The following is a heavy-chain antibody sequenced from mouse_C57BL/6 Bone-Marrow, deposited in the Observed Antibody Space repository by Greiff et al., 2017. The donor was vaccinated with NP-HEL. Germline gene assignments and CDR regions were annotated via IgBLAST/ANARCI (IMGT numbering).Heavy chain of an antibody. CDR1: GYTFTSYW. V-gene: IGHV1-69*01. CDR2: IDPSDSYT. J-gene: IGHJ1*03. D-gene: IGHD6-2*01. CDR3: ARGLLSDV. Sequence: VQLQQPGAELVMPGASVKLSCKASGYTFTSYWMHWVKQRPGQGLEWIGEIDPSDSYTNYNQKFKGKSTLTVDKSSSTAYMQLSSLTSEDSAVYYCARGLLSDVWGTGTTVTVSS.